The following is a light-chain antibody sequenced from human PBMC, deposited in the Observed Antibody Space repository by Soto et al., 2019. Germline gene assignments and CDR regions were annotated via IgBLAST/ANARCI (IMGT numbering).Light chain of an antibody. CDR2: DAS. Sequence: DIQMTQSPSTLSASVGDRVTITCRASQRFSTWLAWYQQKPGKAPRLLIYDASSLQGGVPSRFSGRGSGTDFTHPNNGLQSDYFESYYCQEYNISPYTFGQGTRLEIK. J-gene: IGKJ2*01. CDR1: QRFSTW. V-gene: IGKV1-5*01. CDR3: QEYNISPYT.